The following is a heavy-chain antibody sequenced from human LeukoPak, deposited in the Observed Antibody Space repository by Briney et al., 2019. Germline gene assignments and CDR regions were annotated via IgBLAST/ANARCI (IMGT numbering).Heavy chain of an antibody. CDR1: GGSISSSSYY. Sequence: SHSLSLTCTVSGGSISSSSYYWGWVRQPPGKGLEWIGSIYYSVSTYYNPSLKSRVTIAVDTSKNKFSLKLSSVTAADTAVYYCARPDWHGRFDPWGQGTLVTV. V-gene: IGHV4-39*01. J-gene: IGHJ5*02. D-gene: IGHD3-9*01. CDR3: ARPDWHGRFDP. CDR2: IYYSVST.